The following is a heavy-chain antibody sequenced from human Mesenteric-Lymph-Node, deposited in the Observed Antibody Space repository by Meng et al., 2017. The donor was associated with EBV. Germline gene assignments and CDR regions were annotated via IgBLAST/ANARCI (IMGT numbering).Heavy chain of an antibody. D-gene: IGHD4-17*01. CDR3: AREQDDGDYGRHRIDR. Sequence: QLQRQESGPGLVKPSDPPPLPCTVSCVPIIGNFWSWTRHSPGKGLEWIGSISHTGGIASHPSLRWRVSLSVATSQNQFSLQVRSLTAADTAVYYCAREQDDGDYGRHRIDRWGQGTLVTVSS. CDR1: CVPIIGNF. V-gene: IGHV4-39*07. CDR2: ISHTGGI. J-gene: IGHJ5*02.